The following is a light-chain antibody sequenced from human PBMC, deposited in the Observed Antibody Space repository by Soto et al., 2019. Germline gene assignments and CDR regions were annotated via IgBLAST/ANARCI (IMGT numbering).Light chain of an antibody. V-gene: IGLV2-8*01. CDR3: MSHAGSSSV. CDR2: EVS. J-gene: IGLJ1*01. Sequence: QSALTQPPSASGSPGQSVTISCTGTSSDVGGYNYVSWYQQYPGKAPKLMIYEVSKRPSGVPDRFSGSKSGNTASLTVSGLQAEDEADYYCMSHAGSSSVFGTGTKVTVL. CDR1: SSDVGGYNY.